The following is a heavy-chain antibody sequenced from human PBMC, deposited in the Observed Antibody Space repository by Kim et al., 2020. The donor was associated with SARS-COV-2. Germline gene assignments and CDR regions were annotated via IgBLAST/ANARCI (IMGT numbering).Heavy chain of an antibody. CDR2: INHRGRT. V-gene: IGHV4-34*01. D-gene: IGHD3-10*01. J-gene: IGHJ4*02. CDR3: ARRLSNTSGWGSHYCDL. CDR1: GGSFSGYY. Sequence: SETLSLTCAVYGGSFSGYYWSWIRQPPGKGLEWIGEINHRGRTNYNPYLKSRVTISVDTSKNQISLKLTSVTAADTAVYYCARRLSNTSGWGSHYCDLWGQGTLVTVSS.